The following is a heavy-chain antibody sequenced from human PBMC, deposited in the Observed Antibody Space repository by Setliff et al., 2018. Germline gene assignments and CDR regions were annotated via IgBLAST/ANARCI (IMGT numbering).Heavy chain of an antibody. CDR1: GYTFTSYW. D-gene: IGHD3-22*01. Sequence: GESLKVSCKASGYTFTSYWIGWVRQMPGKGLEWMGIIYPGDSDTRYSPSFQGQVTISADKSISIAYLQWSSLKASDTAMYYCARQYPYYHDSSGYFSPLDDGFDIWGQGTMVTVSS. CDR3: ARQYPYYHDSSGYFSPLDDGFDI. CDR2: IYPGDSDT. V-gene: IGHV5-51*01. J-gene: IGHJ3*02.